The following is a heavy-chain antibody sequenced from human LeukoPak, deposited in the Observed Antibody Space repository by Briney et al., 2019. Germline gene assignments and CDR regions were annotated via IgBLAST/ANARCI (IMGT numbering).Heavy chain of an antibody. V-gene: IGHV3-11*03. CDR1: GFTFSDYY. CDR3: ARISYGSGSHAYFDY. Sequence: GGSLILSCAASGFTFSDYYMSWIRQAPGKGLEWVSYISSSSSYTNYADSVKGRFTISRDNAKNSLYLQMNSLRAEDTAVYYCARISYGSGSHAYFDYWGQGTLVTVSS. D-gene: IGHD3-10*01. CDR2: ISSSSSYT. J-gene: IGHJ4*02.